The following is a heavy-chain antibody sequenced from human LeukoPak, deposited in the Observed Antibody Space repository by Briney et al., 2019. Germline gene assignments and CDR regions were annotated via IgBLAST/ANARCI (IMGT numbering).Heavy chain of an antibody. J-gene: IGHJ4*02. Sequence: SETLSLTCAVYGGSFSGYYWSWIRQPPGKGLEWIGEINHSGSTNYNPSLKSRVTISVDTSKSQFSLKLSSVTAADTAVYCCARDRGSTRPFDYWGQGTLVTVSS. D-gene: IGHD2-2*01. CDR2: INHSGST. V-gene: IGHV4-34*01. CDR1: GGSFSGYY. CDR3: ARDRGSTRPFDY.